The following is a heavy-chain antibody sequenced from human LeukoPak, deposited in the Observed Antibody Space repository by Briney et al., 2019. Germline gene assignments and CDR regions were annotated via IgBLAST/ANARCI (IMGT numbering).Heavy chain of an antibody. CDR2: ISWDGGST. D-gene: IGHD6-19*01. Sequence: PGGSLRLSCAASGFTFDDYGMSWVRQAPGKGLEWVSLISWDGGSTYYADSVKGRFTISRDNSKNTLYLQMNSLRAEDTAVYYCARVRTDIAVAGRYFDYWGQGTLVTVSS. J-gene: IGHJ4*02. CDR1: GFTFDDYG. V-gene: IGHV3-20*04. CDR3: ARVRTDIAVAGRYFDY.